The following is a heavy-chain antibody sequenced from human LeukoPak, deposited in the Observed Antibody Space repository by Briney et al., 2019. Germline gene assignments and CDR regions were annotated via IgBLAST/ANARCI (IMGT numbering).Heavy chain of an antibody. J-gene: IGHJ4*02. CDR1: GYTFTSYG. CDR3: ARAPSGWYPGARDYYFDY. D-gene: IGHD6-19*01. V-gene: IGHV1-2*04. CDR2: INPNSGGT. Sequence: EASVKVSCKASGYTFTSYGISWVRQAPGQGLEWMGWINPNSGGTNYAQKFQGWVTMTRDTSISTAYMELSRLRSDDTAVYYCARAPSGWYPGARDYYFDYWGQGTLVTVSS.